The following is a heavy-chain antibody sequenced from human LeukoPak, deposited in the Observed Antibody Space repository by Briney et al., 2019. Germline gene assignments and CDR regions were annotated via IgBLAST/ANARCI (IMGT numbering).Heavy chain of an antibody. CDR3: ATACSGGSCYGD. CDR2: INPSGGST. Sequence: GASVKVSCKASGYTFSSNYIHWVRQAPGQGLEWMGIINPSGGSTNYAQKFQGRVTMTEDTSTDTAYMELSSLRSEDTAVYYCATACSGGSCYGDWGQGTLVTVSS. CDR1: GYTFSSNY. J-gene: IGHJ4*02. V-gene: IGHV1-46*01. D-gene: IGHD2-15*01.